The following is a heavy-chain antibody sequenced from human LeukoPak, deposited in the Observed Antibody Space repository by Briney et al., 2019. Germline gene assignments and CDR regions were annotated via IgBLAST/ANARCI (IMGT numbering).Heavy chain of an antibody. D-gene: IGHD2-15*01. CDR3: ARHEDIVVVVAAAGFDN. V-gene: IGHV4-39*01. Sequence: SETLSLTCTVSGGSISSSSHFWSWIRQPPGKGLEWIGSIYYSGNTYYNSSLKSRVTISVDTSKNQFSLKLSSVTAADTAVYYCARHEDIVVVVAAAGFDNWGQGTLVTVSS. J-gene: IGHJ4*02. CDR2: IYYSGNT. CDR1: GGSISSSSHF.